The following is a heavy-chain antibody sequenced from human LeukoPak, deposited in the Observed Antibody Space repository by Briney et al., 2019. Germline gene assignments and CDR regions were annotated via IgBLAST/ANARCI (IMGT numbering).Heavy chain of an antibody. CDR1: GFTFSSYE. J-gene: IGHJ5*02. CDR3: ARAPLVLQYRWWFDP. V-gene: IGHV3-48*03. CDR2: ISSSGSTI. D-gene: IGHD5-24*01. Sequence: PGGSLRLSCAASGFTFSSYEMNWVRQAPGKGLEWVSYISSSGSTIYYADSVKGRFTISRDNAKNSLYLQMNSLRAEDTAVYHCARAPLVLQYRWWFDPWGRGTLVIVSS.